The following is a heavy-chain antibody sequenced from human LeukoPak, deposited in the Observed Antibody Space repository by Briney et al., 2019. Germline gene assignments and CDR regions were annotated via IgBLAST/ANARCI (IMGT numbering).Heavy chain of an antibody. CDR2: ISSSSSTI. CDR1: GFTFSSYS. CDR3: ARVWSSGYTKDY. Sequence: GGSLRLSCAASGFTFSSYSIDWVRRAPGKGLEWLSYISSSSSTIYLADSVKGRFTISRDNAKNSAYLHMNSLRAEDTAVYYCARVWSSGYTKDYWGQGTLVTVS. D-gene: IGHD3-22*01. J-gene: IGHJ4*02. V-gene: IGHV3-48*04.